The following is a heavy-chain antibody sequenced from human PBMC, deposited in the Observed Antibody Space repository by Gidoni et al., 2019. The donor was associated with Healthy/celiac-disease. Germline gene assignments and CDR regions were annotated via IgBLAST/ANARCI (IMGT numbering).Heavy chain of an antibody. J-gene: IGHJ1*01. CDR3: DSSGYFQH. Sequence: EVQLVESGGGLVQPGGSLRLSCAASGFTFSSYAMHWVRQAPGKGLEYVSAISSNGGSTYYANSVKGRFTISRDNSKNTLYLQMGSLRAEDMAVQYYYDSSGYFQHWGQGTLVTVSS. CDR2: ISSNGGST. CDR1: GFTFSSYA. V-gene: IGHV3-64*01. D-gene: IGHD3-22*01.